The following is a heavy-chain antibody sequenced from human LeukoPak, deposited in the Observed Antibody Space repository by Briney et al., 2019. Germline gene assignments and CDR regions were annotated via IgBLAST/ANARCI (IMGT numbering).Heavy chain of an antibody. D-gene: IGHD1-26*01. J-gene: IGHJ4*02. Sequence: GGSLRLSCAASGFTFSSYSMNWVRQAPGKGLEWVSSISSSSSYIYYADSVKGRFTISRDNAQNSLYLRMSSLRAEDTAVYYCARDRGIDYWGQGALVTVSS. CDR3: ARDRGIDY. V-gene: IGHV3-21*01. CDR1: GFTFSSYS. CDR2: ISSSSSYI.